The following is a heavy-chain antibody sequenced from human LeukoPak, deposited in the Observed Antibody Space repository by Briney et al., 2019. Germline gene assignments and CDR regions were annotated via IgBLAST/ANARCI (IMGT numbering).Heavy chain of an antibody. V-gene: IGHV1-24*01. CDR3: ATGYPKRRPSDMLTVPLFDY. J-gene: IGHJ4*02. Sequence: ASVKVSCKVSGYTLTELSMHWVRQAPGKGLEWMGGFDPEDGETIYAQKFQDRVTMTTDTSTNTAYMELRSLRSDDTATYYCATGYPKRRPSDMLTVPLFDYWGQGSLVIVSS. CDR2: FDPEDGET. CDR1: GYTLTELS. D-gene: IGHD3-9*01.